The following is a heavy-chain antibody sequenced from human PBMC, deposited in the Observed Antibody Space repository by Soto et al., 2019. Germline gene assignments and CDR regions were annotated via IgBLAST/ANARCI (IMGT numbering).Heavy chain of an antibody. CDR3: AREVVVPAAILSYYGMDV. CDR2: IYSGGST. D-gene: IGHD2-2*01. V-gene: IGHV3-53*01. Sequence: GGSLRLSCAASGFTVGSNYMSWVRQAPGKGLEWVSVIYSGGSTYYADSVKGRFTISRDNSKNTLYLQMNSLRAEDTAVYYCAREVVVPAAILSYYGMDVWGQGTTVTVS. CDR1: GFTVGSNY. J-gene: IGHJ6*02.